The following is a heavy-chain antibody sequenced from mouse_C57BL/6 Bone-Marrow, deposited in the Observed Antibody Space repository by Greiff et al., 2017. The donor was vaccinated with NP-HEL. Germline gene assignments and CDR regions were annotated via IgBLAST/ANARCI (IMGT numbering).Heavy chain of an antibody. Sequence: EVHLVESGGDLVKPGGSLKLSCAASGFTFSSYGMSWVRQTPDKRLEWVATISSGGSYTYYPDSVKGRFTISRDNAKNTLYLQMSSLKSEDTAMYYCARQNDGYSLAYWGQGTLVTVSA. CDR2: ISSGGSYT. CDR3: ARQNDGYSLAY. D-gene: IGHD2-3*01. CDR1: GFTFSSYG. J-gene: IGHJ3*01. V-gene: IGHV5-6*01.